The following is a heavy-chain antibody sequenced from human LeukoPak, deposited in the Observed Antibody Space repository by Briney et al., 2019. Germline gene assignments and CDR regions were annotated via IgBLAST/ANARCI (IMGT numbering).Heavy chain of an antibody. CDR2: LIPVFDTG. V-gene: IGHV1-69*01. J-gene: IGHJ4*02. D-gene: IGHD5-18*01. Sequence: ASVKVSCKASGGSFSTNAISWVRQAPGQGLEWMGALIPVFDTGTHSQKFQDRLTITADQSTSTVYMELSSLTSEDTAVYYCTRDLGYGNGGNYWGQGTLVTVSS. CDR3: TRDLGYGNGGNY. CDR1: GGSFSTNA.